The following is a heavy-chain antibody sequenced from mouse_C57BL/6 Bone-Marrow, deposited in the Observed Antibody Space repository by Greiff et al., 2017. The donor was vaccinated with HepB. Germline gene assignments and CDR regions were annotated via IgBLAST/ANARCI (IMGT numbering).Heavy chain of an antibody. Sequence: VQGVESGPELVKPGASVKISCKASGYAFSSSWMNWVKQRPGKGLEWIGRIYPGDGDTNYNGKFKGKATLTADKSSSTAYMQLSSRTAEDSAVYLCARGGNCYDLPVDYWGQGTTLTVSS. CDR3: ARGGNCYDLPVDY. J-gene: IGHJ2*01. D-gene: IGHD2-3*01. CDR2: IYPGDGDT. V-gene: IGHV1-82*01. CDR1: GYAFSSSW.